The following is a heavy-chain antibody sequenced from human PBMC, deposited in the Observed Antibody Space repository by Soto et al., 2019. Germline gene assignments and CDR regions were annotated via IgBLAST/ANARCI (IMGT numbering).Heavy chain of an antibody. V-gene: IGHV4-30-2*01. CDR3: ARALYYYDSSGYYPYYFDY. D-gene: IGHD3-22*01. Sequence: TLSLTCAVSGGSIGSGGYSWSWIRQPPGKGLEWIGYIYHSGSTYYNPSLKSRVTISVDRSKNQFSLKLSSVTAADTAVYYCARALYYYDSSGYYPYYFDYWGQGTLVTVSS. CDR2: IYHSGST. J-gene: IGHJ4*02. CDR1: GGSIGSGGYS.